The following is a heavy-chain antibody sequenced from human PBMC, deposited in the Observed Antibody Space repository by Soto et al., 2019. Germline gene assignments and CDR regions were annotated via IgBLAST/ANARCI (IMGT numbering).Heavy chain of an antibody. CDR2: ISYDGSNK. CDR1: GFTFSSYA. Sequence: PGGSLRLSCAASGFTFSSYAMHWVRQAPGKGLEWVAVISYDGSNKYYADSVKGRFTISRDNSKNTLYLQMNSLRAEDTAVYYCANFPSCSSSTCLDYWGRGTLVTVSS. J-gene: IGHJ4*02. V-gene: IGHV3-30-3*01. D-gene: IGHD2-15*01. CDR3: ANFPSCSSSTCLDY.